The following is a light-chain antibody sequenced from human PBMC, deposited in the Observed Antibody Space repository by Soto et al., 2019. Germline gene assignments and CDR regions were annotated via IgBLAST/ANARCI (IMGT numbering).Light chain of an antibody. Sequence: QSALTQPRSVSGSPGQSVTISCTGTSSDVGGYNYVSWFQQHPGKAPKLLIYEVTNRPSGVSNRFSGSKSGNTASLTISGLQAEDEGDYYCTSYRRPDSWVFGGGTKLTVL. CDR3: TSYRRPDSWV. J-gene: IGLJ3*02. CDR1: SSDVGGYNY. V-gene: IGLV2-14*01. CDR2: EVT.